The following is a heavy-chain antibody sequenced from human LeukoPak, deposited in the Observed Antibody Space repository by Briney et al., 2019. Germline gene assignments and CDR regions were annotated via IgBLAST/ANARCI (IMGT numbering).Heavy chain of an antibody. CDR2: IRYDGSNK. Sequence: GGSLRLSCAASGFTFSSYGMHWVRQAPGEGLEWVAFIRYDGSNKYYADSVKGRFTISRDNSKNTLYLQMNSLRVEDTAVYYCAKCGFPSSGNYDYWGQGTLVTVSS. CDR3: AKCGFPSSGNYDY. V-gene: IGHV3-30*02. D-gene: IGHD3-10*01. J-gene: IGHJ4*02. CDR1: GFTFSSYG.